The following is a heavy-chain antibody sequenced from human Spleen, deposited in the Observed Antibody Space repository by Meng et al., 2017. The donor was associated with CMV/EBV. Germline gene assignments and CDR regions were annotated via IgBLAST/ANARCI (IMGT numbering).Heavy chain of an antibody. V-gene: IGHV1-69*05. Sequence: TFTSSYIHWVRPAPGQGLEWMGVITPAFETAAYAQRFRDRVTISRDDSATTAYMEMSSLKSEDTAVYFCARGPRITVGGVIIWPLEDWGQGTLVTVSS. J-gene: IGHJ4*02. D-gene: IGHD3-16*02. CDR2: ITPAFETA. CDR1: TFTSSY. CDR3: ARGPRITVGGVIIWPLED.